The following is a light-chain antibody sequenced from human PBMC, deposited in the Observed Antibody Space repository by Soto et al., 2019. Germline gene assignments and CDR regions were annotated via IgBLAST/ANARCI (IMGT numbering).Light chain of an antibody. Sequence: QSALAQPPSASGSPGQSVTISCTGTGSDVGGYNYVSWFQQHPGKAPKLIIHEVNQRPSGVPDRFSGSKSGNTASLTVSGLQAEDEGTYYCSSYGGYNNVVFGTGTKVTV. CDR3: SSYGGYNNVV. V-gene: IGLV2-8*01. CDR2: EVN. CDR1: GSDVGGYNY. J-gene: IGLJ1*01.